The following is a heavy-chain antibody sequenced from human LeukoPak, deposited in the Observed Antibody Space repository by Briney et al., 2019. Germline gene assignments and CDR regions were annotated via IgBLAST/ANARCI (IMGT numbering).Heavy chain of an antibody. CDR2: ISGSGGST. CDR3: AKLNLAETNY. J-gene: IGHJ4*02. CDR1: GFSFSHYA. Sequence: PGGSLRLSCAGSGFSFSHYAINWVRQAPGKGLEWVSAISGSGGSTYYADSVKGRFTISRDNSKNTVYLQMNSLRAEDTAVYYCAKLNLAETNYWGQGTLVTVSS. V-gene: IGHV3-23*01.